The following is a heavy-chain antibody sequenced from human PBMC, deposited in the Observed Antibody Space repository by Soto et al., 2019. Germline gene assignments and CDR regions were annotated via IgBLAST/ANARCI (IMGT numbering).Heavy chain of an antibody. CDR1: GFTFSSYA. CDR3: AKDRVLRFIPDAFDI. V-gene: IGHV3-23*01. J-gene: IGHJ3*02. Sequence: GGSLRLSCASSGFTFSSYAMSWVRQAPGKGLEWVSAISGSGGSTYYADSVKGRFTISRDNSKNTLYLQMNSLRAEDTAVYYCAKDRVLRFIPDAFDIWGQGTMVTVSS. CDR2: ISGSGGST. D-gene: IGHD3-3*01.